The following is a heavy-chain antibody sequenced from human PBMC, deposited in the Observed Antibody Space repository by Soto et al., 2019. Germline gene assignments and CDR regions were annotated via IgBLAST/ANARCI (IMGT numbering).Heavy chain of an antibody. CDR3: AREPGITMSLYDAFDI. CDR1: CGSISSYY. V-gene: IGHV4-4*07. D-gene: IGHD3-10*02. Sequence: SETLSLTCTGSCGSISSYYWSWIRQPAGKGLEWIGRIYTSGSTNYNPSLKSRVTMSVDTSKNQFSLKLSSVTAADTAVYYCAREPGITMSLYDAFDIWGQGTMVTVSS. CDR2: IYTSGST. J-gene: IGHJ3*02.